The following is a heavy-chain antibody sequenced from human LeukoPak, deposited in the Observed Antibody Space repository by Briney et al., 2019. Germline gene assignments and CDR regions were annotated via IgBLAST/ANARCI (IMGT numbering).Heavy chain of an antibody. V-gene: IGHV1-2*02. CDR1: GYTFTGYY. CDR2: LNPDTGST. D-gene: IGHD3-10*01. Sequence: ASVQVSCKASGYTFTGYYIHWVRQAPGQGLEWIGGLNPDTGSTNYAQKFQARVIMTRDTSINTAYMELRRLRYDDTAMYFCARESFSGSGGLNWFAPWGQGTLVTVSA. J-gene: IGHJ5*02. CDR3: ARESFSGSGGLNWFAP.